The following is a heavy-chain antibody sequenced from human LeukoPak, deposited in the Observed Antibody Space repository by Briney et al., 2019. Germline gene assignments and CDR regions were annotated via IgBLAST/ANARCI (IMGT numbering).Heavy chain of an antibody. CDR2: FNHSGST. CDR3: ARVRLPPYYYYYYYMDV. J-gene: IGHJ6*03. D-gene: IGHD5-18*01. V-gene: IGHV4-34*01. Sequence: SETLSLTCAVYGGSFSGYSWNWIRQPPGKGLEWIGEFNHSGSTNYNPSLKTRVTISVDTSKNQFSLKLTAVTAADTAVYSCARVRLPPYYYYYYYMDVWGKGTTVTVSS. CDR1: GGSFSGYS.